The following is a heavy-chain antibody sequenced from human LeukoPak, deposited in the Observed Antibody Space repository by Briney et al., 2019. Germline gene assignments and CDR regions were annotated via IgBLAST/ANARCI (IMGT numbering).Heavy chain of an antibody. Sequence: GGSLRLSCAASEFTFSSYAMTWVRQAPGKGLEWVAFIRSDGSDKYYADSVKGRFTISRDDSQSTLYLQMNSLRLEDTAVYYCAKDQYYEQYLFDSWGQGTLVTVSS. V-gene: IGHV3-30*02. CDR1: EFTFSSYA. J-gene: IGHJ4*02. CDR3: AKDQYYEQYLFDS. D-gene: IGHD3-16*01. CDR2: IRSDGSDK.